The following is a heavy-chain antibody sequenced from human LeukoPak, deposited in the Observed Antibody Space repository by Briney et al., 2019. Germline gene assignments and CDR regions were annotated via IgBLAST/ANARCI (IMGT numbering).Heavy chain of an antibody. J-gene: IGHJ4*02. D-gene: IGHD4-17*01. V-gene: IGHV4-59*12. CDR3: AREYGDQGTRNFDY. Sequence: SETLSLTCTVSGGSISSYYWSWIRQPPGKGLEWIGYIYYSGSTNYNPSLKSRVTISVDTSKNQFSLKLISVTAADTAVYYCAREYGDQGTRNFDYWGQGSLVTVSS. CDR1: GGSISSYY. CDR2: IYYSGST.